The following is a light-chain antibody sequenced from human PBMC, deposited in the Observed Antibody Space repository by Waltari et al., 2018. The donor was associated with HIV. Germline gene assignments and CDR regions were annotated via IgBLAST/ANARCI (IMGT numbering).Light chain of an antibody. CDR2: EVG. CDR1: SSDVGSSYR. Sequence: QSALTQPPSVSGSPGQSAPISCTGPSSDVGSSYRVSWSQQPPCTAPKLMIYEVGNRPSGVPHRFSGSKSGNTASLTISGLQAEDEADYYCSSYTSSSTLVFGGGTKLTVL. V-gene: IGLV2-18*02. CDR3: SSYTSSSTLV. J-gene: IGLJ2*01.